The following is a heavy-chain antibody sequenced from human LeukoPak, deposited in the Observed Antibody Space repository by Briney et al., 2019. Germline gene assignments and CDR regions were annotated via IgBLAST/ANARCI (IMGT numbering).Heavy chain of an antibody. Sequence: GASVKVSCKVSGYTLTELSMHWVRQAPGQGLEWMGIINPSGGSTSYAQKFQGRVTMTRDMSTSTVYMELSSLRSEDTAVYYCARVDVDSSWKRSYYFDYWGQGTLVTVSS. CDR2: INPSGGST. V-gene: IGHV1-46*01. J-gene: IGHJ4*02. D-gene: IGHD6-13*01. CDR1: GYTLTELS. CDR3: ARVDVDSSWKRSYYFDY.